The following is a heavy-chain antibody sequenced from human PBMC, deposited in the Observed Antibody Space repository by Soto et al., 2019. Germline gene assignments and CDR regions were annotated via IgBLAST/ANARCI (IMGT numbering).Heavy chain of an antibody. J-gene: IGHJ6*02. CDR2: ISSSSSYI. CDR3: ARNNGGNSGGMDV. D-gene: IGHD2-21*02. CDR1: GFTFSSYS. V-gene: IGHV3-21*01. Sequence: EVQLVESGGGLVKPGGSLRLSCAASGFTFSSYSMNWVRQAPGKGLEWVSSISSSSSYIYYADSVKGRFTISRDNAKNSLYLQMNRLRAEDTAGYYCARNNGGNSGGMDVWGQGTTVPVSS.